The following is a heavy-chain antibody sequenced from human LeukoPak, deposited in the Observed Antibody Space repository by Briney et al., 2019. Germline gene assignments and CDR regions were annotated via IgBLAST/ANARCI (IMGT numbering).Heavy chain of an antibody. V-gene: IGHV1-8*01. CDR1: GYTFTAYD. J-gene: IGHJ4*02. CDR3: ARGPDSSGYYSWGY. Sequence: ASVKVSCKASGYTFTAYDINWVRQATGQGLEWMGWMNPNSGNTGYTQKFQGRVTMTRNTSINTAYMELSSLRSEDTAVYYCARGPDSSGYYSWGYWGQGTLVTVSS. CDR2: MNPNSGNT. D-gene: IGHD3-22*01.